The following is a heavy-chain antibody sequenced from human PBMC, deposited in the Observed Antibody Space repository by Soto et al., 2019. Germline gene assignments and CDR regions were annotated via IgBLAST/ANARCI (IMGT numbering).Heavy chain of an antibody. Sequence: QVQLVESGGGVVQPGRSLRLSCAASGFTFSSYGMHWVRQAPGKGLEWVAVIWYDGSNKYYADSVKGRFTISRDNSKHPLYLQMNSLRAEDTAVYYCERDGVCRDGYTVGCNWFDPWGQGTLGTVSS. CDR1: GFTFSSYG. V-gene: IGHV3-33*01. CDR2: IWYDGSNK. J-gene: IGHJ5*02. CDR3: ERDGVCRDGYTVGCNWFDP. D-gene: IGHD5-12*01.